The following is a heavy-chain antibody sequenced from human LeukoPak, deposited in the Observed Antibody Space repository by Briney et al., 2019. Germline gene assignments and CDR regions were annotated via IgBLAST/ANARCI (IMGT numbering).Heavy chain of an antibody. CDR3: TTYYVGEGGRGH. V-gene: IGHV4-61*08. CDR2: SGSP. J-gene: IGHJ4*02. D-gene: IGHD2-21*01. Sequence: SETLSLTCSVSGDSVSSAGYHWSWIRQAPGEGLEWIGHSGSPSYNPSLKSRVMISIDTSKNQFSLKVSTVTAADTAVYYCTTYYVGEGGRGHWGPGTLVTVS. CDR1: GDSVSSAGYH.